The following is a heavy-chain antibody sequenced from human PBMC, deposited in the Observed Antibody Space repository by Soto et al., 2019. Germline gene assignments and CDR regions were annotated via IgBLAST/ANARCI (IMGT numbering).Heavy chain of an antibody. CDR3: ARSSTSAIYFDY. CDR2: IYYSGST. CDR1: GGSISSGGYY. J-gene: IGHJ4*02. D-gene: IGHD2-2*01. Sequence: QVQLQESGPGLVKPSQTLSLTCTVSGGSISSGGYYWSWIRQHPGKGLEWIGYIYYSGSTYYNPSLQSRVTISVDTSKNQFSLKLSSVTAPDTAVYYCARSSTSAIYFDYWGQGTLVTVSS. V-gene: IGHV4-31*03.